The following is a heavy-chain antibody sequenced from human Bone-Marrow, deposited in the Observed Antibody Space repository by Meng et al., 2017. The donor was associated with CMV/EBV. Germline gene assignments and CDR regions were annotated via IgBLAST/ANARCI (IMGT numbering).Heavy chain of an antibody. Sequence: QEQLAQSGAEVKKPGSSVKVSCKASGGTFSSYAISWVRQAPGQGLEWMGGIIPIFGTANYAQKFQGRVTITADESTSTAYMELSSLRSEDTAVYYCARDPGSRYSSSHLFDYWGQGTLVTVSS. J-gene: IGHJ4*02. D-gene: IGHD6-6*01. CDR2: IIPIFGTA. CDR1: GGTFSSYA. CDR3: ARDPGSRYSSSHLFDY. V-gene: IGHV1-69*01.